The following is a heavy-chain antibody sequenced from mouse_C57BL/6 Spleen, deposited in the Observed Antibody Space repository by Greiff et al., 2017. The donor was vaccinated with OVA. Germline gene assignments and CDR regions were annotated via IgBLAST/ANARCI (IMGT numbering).Heavy chain of an antibody. J-gene: IGHJ2*01. V-gene: IGHV1-66*01. Sequence: VKLQESGPELVKPGASVKISCKASGYSFTSYYIHWVKQRPGQGLEWIGWIYPGSGNTKYNEKFKGKATLTADTSSSTAYMQLSSLTSEDSAVYYCARELTGYYFDYWGQGTTLTVSS. CDR3: ARELTGYYFDY. CDR2: IYPGSGNT. D-gene: IGHD4-1*01. CDR1: GYSFTSYY.